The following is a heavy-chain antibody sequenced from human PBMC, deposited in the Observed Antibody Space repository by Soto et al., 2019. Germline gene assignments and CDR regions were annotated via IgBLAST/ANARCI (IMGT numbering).Heavy chain of an antibody. Sequence: VQLLESGGGLVQPGGSLRVSCAASGFTFSSYAMSWVRQAPGKGLEWVSGISGSGGSTYYADSVRGRFTLSRDNSKNTLYLQMNSLRAEDTAVYYCAKDGGDFWSAYRNNEYWGQGTLVTVSS. J-gene: IGHJ4*02. CDR2: ISGSGGST. CDR1: GFTFSSYA. CDR3: AKDGGDFWSAYRNNEY. V-gene: IGHV3-23*01. D-gene: IGHD3-3*01.